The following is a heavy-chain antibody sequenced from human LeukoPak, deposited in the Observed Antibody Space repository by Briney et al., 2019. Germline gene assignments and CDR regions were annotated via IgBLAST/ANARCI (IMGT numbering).Heavy chain of an antibody. Sequence: PGRCLRLSCPGSGCTFSSYAMHWVRPAPARELEWVAVISYEGSNKYQPDSVKGRFTISRDNSKNPLYLQMTSLSAEDTAVYYCARGFCSTTSCPGWAYYYGMDVWGKETTVTVSS. CDR1: GCTFSSYA. V-gene: IGHV3-30*04. J-gene: IGHJ6*04. D-gene: IGHD2-2*01. CDR2: ISYEGSNK. CDR3: ARGFCSTTSCPGWAYYYGMDV.